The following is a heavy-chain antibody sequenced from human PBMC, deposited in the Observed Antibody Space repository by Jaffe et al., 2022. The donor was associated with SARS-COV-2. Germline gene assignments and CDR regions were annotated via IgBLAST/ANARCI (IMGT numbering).Heavy chain of an antibody. V-gene: IGHV3-23*01. CDR1: GFTFSSYA. D-gene: IGHD4-17*01. CDR2: ISGSGGST. J-gene: IGHJ4*02. CDR3: AKLVDAWLTTGRLIDY. Sequence: EVQLLESGGGLVQPGGSLRLSCAASGFTFSSYAMSWVRQAPGKGLEWVSAISGSGGSTYYADSVKGRFTISRDNSKNTLYLQMNSLRAEDTAVYYCAKLVDAWLTTGRLIDYWGQGTLVTVSS.